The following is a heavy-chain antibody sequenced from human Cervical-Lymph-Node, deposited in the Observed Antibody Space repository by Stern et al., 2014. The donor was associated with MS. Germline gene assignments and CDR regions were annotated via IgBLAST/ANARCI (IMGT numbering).Heavy chain of an antibody. V-gene: IGHV3-30*03. CDR1: GFSLSSLG. CDR2: ISFVGSNA. J-gene: IGHJ6*02. CDR3: LGVGDAMHV. Sequence: VQLVESGGGVVQPGRSLRLSCAVSGFSLSSLGMHWVRQAPGKGLEWVAVISFVGSNARYGDSVKGRFSISRDISNNTLYLQMNSLRPEDTALYYCLGVGDAMHVWGQGTTVIVS.